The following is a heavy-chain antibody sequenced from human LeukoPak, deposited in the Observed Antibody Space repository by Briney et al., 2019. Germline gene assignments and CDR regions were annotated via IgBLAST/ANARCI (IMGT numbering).Heavy chain of an antibody. V-gene: IGHV3-7*01. J-gene: IGHJ4*02. CDR1: GFTFSSYW. CDR2: IKQDGSEK. Sequence: GGSLRLSCAASGFTFSSYWMSWVRQAPGKGLEWVANIKQDGSEKYYVDSVKGRFTISRDNAKNSLYLQMNSLRAEDTAVYYCARVAVRRTRIVVVTAILGRGYYFDYWGQGTLVTVSS. D-gene: IGHD2-21*02. CDR3: ARVAVRRTRIVVVTAILGRGYYFDY.